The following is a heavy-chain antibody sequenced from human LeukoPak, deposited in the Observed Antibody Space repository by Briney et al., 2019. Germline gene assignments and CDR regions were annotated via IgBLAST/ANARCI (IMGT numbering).Heavy chain of an antibody. CDR3: ARDRGYGDYAGLAFDI. J-gene: IGHJ3*02. CDR1: GGSISSYY. D-gene: IGHD4-17*01. CDR2: IYYSGST. Sequence: SETLSLTCTVSGGSISSYYWSWIRQPPGKGLEWIGYIYYSGSTNYNPSLKSRVTISVDTSKNQFSLKLSSVTAADTAVYYCARDRGYGDYAGLAFDIWGQGTMVTASS. V-gene: IGHV4-59*01.